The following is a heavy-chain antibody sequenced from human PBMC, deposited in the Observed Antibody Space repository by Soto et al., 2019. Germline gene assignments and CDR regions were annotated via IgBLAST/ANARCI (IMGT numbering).Heavy chain of an antibody. D-gene: IGHD3-10*01. CDR1: VFTFITYA. V-gene: IGHV3-23*01. J-gene: IGHJ4*02. CDR3: AKDVGSSLPYYFDH. CDR2: ISGSGGST. Sequence: GWSLRLSCASSVFTFITYAMSWVRQAPGKGLEWVSAISGSGGSTYYADSVKGRFTISRDNSKNTVYLQMNSLRAEDTALYYCAKDVGSSLPYYFDHWGQGTLVTVSS.